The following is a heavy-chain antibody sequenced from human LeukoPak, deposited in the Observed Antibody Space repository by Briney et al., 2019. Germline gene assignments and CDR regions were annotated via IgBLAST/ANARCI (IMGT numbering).Heavy chain of an antibody. CDR1: GGSFSGYY. J-gene: IGHJ4*02. D-gene: IGHD3-22*01. CDR2: INHSGST. V-gene: IGHV4-34*01. Sequence: NPSETLSLTCAVYGGSFSGYYWSRIRQPPGKGLEWIGEINHSGSTNYNPSLKSRVTISVDTSKNQFSLKLSSVTAADTAVYYCARGTTYYYDSSGYYYYDYWGQGTLVTVSS. CDR3: ARGTTYYYDSSGYYYYDY.